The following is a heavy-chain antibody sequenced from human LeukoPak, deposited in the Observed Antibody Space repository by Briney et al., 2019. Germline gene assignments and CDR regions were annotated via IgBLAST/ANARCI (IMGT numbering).Heavy chain of an antibody. CDR1: GFTFSSYT. J-gene: IGHJ6*02. Sequence: GGSLRLSCAASGFTFSSYTMHWIRQAPGKGLEWVSSISGSNSYIFYADSVKGRFTVSRDNAKDSLYLQMNSLRAEDTAVYYCARDWASDKYYYGMDVWGQGTTVTVSS. CDR2: ISGSNSYI. D-gene: IGHD3-16*01. CDR3: ARDWASDKYYYGMDV. V-gene: IGHV3-21*01.